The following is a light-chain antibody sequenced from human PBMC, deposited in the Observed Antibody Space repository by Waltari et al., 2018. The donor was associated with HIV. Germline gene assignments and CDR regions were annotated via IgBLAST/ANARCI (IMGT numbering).Light chain of an antibody. CDR3: QSYDTSLSAVV. V-gene: IGLV1-40*01. CDR1: SSNLGAGYD. CDR2: DKN. Sequence: QSVVTQPPSVSGAPGQRITLSCSGSSSNLGAGYDVHWYQQLPGTAPKVIIYDKNKRPSGVPDRFSGSKSGTSASLAITGLQAEDEAEYYCQSYDTSLSAVVFGGGTTLTVL. J-gene: IGLJ3*02.